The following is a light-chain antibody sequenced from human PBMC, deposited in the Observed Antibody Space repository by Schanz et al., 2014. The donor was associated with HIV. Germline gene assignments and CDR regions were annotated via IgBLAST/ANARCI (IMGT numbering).Light chain of an antibody. Sequence: EIVLTQSPGTLSLSPGERATLSCRASQSVSSSYLAWYQQKPGQAPRLLIYGASNRATGIPARFSGSGSGTDFTLTISSLQSEDFAVYYCQQYGSSPLFGPGTKVDIK. J-gene: IGKJ3*01. CDR1: QSVSSSY. V-gene: IGKV3-20*01. CDR2: GAS. CDR3: QQYGSSPL.